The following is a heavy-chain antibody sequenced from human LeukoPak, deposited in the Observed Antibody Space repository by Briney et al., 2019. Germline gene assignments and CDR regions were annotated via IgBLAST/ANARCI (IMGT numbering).Heavy chain of an antibody. V-gene: IGHV4-39*01. Sequence: PSETLSLTCTVSGGSISSGGYYWGWIRQPPGKGLEWIGSIYYSGSTYYNPSLKSRVTISVDTSKNQFSLKLSSVTAADTAVYYCARHSGDGYNRRRDEGHHLPFNRNYFDYWGQGTLVTVSS. J-gene: IGHJ4*02. D-gene: IGHD5-24*01. CDR2: IYYSGST. CDR1: GGSISSGGYY. CDR3: ARHSGDGYNRRRDEGHHLPFNRNYFDY.